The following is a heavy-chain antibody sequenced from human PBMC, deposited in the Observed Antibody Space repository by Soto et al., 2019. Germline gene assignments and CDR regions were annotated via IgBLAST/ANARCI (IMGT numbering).Heavy chain of an antibody. CDR3: ARVGGDDFGDSGGFDY. D-gene: IGHD4-17*01. V-gene: IGHV4-59*01. Sequence: PSETLSLTCTVSGISITSSYWNWFRQSPGKGLEWIGQISDSGRTNYNPSLKSRVSISVDTSKNHFSLQLRSVTAADTAVYYCARVGGDDFGDSGGFDYWGQGTLVTVSS. CDR2: ISDSGRT. CDR1: GISITSSY. J-gene: IGHJ4*02.